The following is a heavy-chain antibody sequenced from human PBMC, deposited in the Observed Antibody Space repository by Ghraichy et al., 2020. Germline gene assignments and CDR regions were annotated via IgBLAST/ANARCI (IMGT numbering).Heavy chain of an antibody. D-gene: IGHD6-13*01. CDR2: INPNSGGT. J-gene: IGHJ4*02. V-gene: IGHV1-2*02. CDR3: ARDGEIAAALDY. CDR1: GYTFTGYY. Sequence: ASVKVSCKASGYTFTGYYMHWVLQAPGQGLEWMGWINPNSGGTNYAQKFQGRVTMTRDTSISTAYMELGRLSSDDTAVYYCARDGEIAAALDYWGQGTLVTVSS.